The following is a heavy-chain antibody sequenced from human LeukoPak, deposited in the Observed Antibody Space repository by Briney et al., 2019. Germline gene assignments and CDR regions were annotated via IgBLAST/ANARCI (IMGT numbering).Heavy chain of an antibody. J-gene: IGHJ5*02. CDR3: ARILSGPWRWFDL. D-gene: IGHD3-3*01. CDR1: GYTFTSYY. Sequence: ASVKVSCKASGYTFTSYYMHWVRQAPGQGLEWMGWINPNSGGTNYAQKFQGRVTMTRDTSISTAYMELSRLRSDDTAVYYCARILSGPWRWFDLWGQGTLVTVSS. CDR2: INPNSGGT. V-gene: IGHV1-2*02.